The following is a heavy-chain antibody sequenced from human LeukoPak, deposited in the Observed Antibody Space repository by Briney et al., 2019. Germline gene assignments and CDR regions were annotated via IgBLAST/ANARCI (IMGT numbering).Heavy chain of an antibody. J-gene: IGHJ5*02. CDR2: ITSKFGTA. CDR3: ARDPGAYSSGWYVYNWFDP. D-gene: IGHD6-19*01. V-gene: IGHV1-69*01. CDR1: GGTFSSYA. Sequence: SLKVSCKASGGTFSSYAISWVRQAPGQGLEWMGGITSKFGTANYAQKFQGRFTITADESTSTAYMELSSLRSEDTAVYYCARDPGAYSSGWYVYNWFDPWGQGTLATVSS.